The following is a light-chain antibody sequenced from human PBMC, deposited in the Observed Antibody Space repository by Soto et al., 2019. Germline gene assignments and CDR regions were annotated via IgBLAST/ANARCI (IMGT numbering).Light chain of an antibody. CDR2: GAS. CDR3: QQYGSSPPEKT. CDR1: QSVSSNY. Sequence: EIVLTQSPGTLSLSAGERATLSCRASQSVSSNYLAWYQQKPGQAPSLLIYGASRRATGIPDRFSGSGSGTDITLTISRLEPEDFAVYYCQQYGSSPPEKTFGQGTKVEIK. V-gene: IGKV3-20*01. J-gene: IGKJ1*01.